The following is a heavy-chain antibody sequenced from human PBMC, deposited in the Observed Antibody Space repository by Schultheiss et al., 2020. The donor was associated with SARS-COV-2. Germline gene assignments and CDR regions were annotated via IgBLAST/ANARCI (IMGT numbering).Heavy chain of an antibody. V-gene: IGHV4-34*01. D-gene: IGHD6-13*01. CDR2: INHSGNT. CDR3: ARAGYSSSWYPNRWYYFDY. CDR1: GGSFSAYY. J-gene: IGHJ4*02. Sequence: SQTLSLTCAVYGGSFSAYYWSWIRQPPGKGLEWIGEINHSGNTNYNPSLKSRVTISVDTSKNQFSLKLSSVTAADTAVYYCARAGYSSSWYPNRWYYFDYWGQGTLVTVSS.